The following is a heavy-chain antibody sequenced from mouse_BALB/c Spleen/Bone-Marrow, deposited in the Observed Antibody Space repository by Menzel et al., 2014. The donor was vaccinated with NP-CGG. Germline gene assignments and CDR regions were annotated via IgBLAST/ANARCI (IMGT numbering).Heavy chain of an antibody. J-gene: IGHJ2*01. V-gene: IGHV1-5*01. CDR3: TSDYDDY. Sequence: EVQLQQSGTVLAGPGASVKMSCKASGYTFTSYWMHWVKQRPGQDLEWIGAIYPGNSDTSYNQKFKGKAKLTAVTSTSTAYMEPSSLTNEDSAVYYCTSDYDDYWGQGTTLTVSS. CDR1: GYTFTSYW. CDR2: IYPGNSDT. D-gene: IGHD2-4*01.